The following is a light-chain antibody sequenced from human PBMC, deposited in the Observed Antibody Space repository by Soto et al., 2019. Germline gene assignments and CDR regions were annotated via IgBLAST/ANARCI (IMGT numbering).Light chain of an antibody. V-gene: IGKV1-5*03. Sequence: DIQMTRSPSTLSASVVDRVTITCRASQSISSWLAWYQQKPGKAPKLLIYKASSLESGVPSRFSGSGSGTEFTLTISSLQPDDFATYYCQQYNSYSITFAQGTRLEIK. J-gene: IGKJ5*01. CDR1: QSISSW. CDR2: KAS. CDR3: QQYNSYSIT.